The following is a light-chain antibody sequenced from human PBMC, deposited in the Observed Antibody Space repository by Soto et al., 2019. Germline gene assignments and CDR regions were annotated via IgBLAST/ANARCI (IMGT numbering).Light chain of an antibody. V-gene: IGLV2-23*01. CDR1: SSDVGSYNL. Sequence: QSALTQPASVSWSPGQSITISCTGTSSDVGSYNLVSWYQQHPGKAPKLMIYEGSKRPSGVSNRFSGSKSGNTASLTISGLQAEDEADYYCCSYAGSSIHVVFGGGTKLTVL. CDR2: EGS. CDR3: CSYAGSSIHVV. J-gene: IGLJ2*01.